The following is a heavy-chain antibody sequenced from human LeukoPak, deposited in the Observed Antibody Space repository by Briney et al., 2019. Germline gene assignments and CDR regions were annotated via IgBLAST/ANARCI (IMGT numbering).Heavy chain of an antibody. J-gene: IGHJ6*02. CDR3: ARAHFGDYDFWSGPTSYYYYGMDV. Sequence: SVKVSCKASGGTFSSYAISWVRQAPGQALEWMGRIIPIFGIANYAQKFQGRVTITADKSTSTAYMELSSLRSEDTAVYYCARAHFGDYDFWSGPTSYYYYGMDVWGQGTTVTVSS. CDR2: IIPIFGIA. CDR1: GGTFSSYA. D-gene: IGHD3-3*01. V-gene: IGHV1-69*04.